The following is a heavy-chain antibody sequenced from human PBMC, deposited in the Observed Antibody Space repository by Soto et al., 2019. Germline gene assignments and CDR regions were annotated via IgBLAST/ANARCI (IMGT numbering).Heavy chain of an antibody. CDR1: GGSIGSYY. J-gene: IGHJ4*02. CDR2: IYFSGSA. V-gene: IGHV4-59*08. CDR3: ARRYSGYGDY. D-gene: IGHD5-12*01. Sequence: PSETLSLTCTVSGGSIGSYYGSWIRQPPGKGLEWIGYIYFSGSANYNPSLKSRVTISVDTSKNQFSLKLSSVTAADTAVYYCARRYSGYGDYWGQGTLVTVSS.